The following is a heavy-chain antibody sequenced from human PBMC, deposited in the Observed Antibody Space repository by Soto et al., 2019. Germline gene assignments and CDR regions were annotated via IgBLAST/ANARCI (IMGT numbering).Heavy chain of an antibody. V-gene: IGHV4-59*01. CDR2: IYYSGST. CDR3: ARGRQQLVHHDAFDI. D-gene: IGHD6-13*01. J-gene: IGHJ3*02. Sequence: QVQLQESGPGLVKPSETLSLTCTVSGGSTSSYYWSWIRQPPGKGLEWIGYIYYSGSTNYNPSLKRRVTLSVDTSKNLSYLKLSSVTAADTAVYYCARGRQQLVHHDAFDIWGQGTMVTVSS. CDR1: GGSTSSYY.